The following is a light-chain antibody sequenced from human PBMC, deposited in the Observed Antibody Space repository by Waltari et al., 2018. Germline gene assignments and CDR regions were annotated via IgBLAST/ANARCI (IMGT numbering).Light chain of an antibody. V-gene: IGLV1-47*01. J-gene: IGLJ2*01. CDR3: AAWDDSLSGYVV. Sequence: QSVLTQPPSASGTPGQRVTISCSGSSSNTGSNYVYLYQQLPGTAPNLLIYRNNQRPSGVPDRFSGSKSGTSASLAISGLRSEDEADYYCAAWDDSLSGYVVFGGGTKLTVL. CDR1: SSNTGSNY. CDR2: RNN.